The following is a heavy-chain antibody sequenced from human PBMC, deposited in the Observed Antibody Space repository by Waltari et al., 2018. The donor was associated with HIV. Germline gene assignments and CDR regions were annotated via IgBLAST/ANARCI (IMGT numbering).Heavy chain of an antibody. CDR3: ASTYYDLLEGWYFDF. V-gene: IGHV4-38-2*02. CDR2: ISHSGTT. J-gene: IGHJ4*02. D-gene: IGHD3-3*01. CDR1: DYSITSGYY. Sequence: QVQLQESGPGLVKPSETLSLTCSVSDYSITSGYYWGWIRQSPGRGLEWIGSISHSGTTVYSPSLKSRGTLFRDTSKNQFFLKLTSATAEDTAVYYCASTYYDLLEGWYFDFWGQGRLVTVSS.